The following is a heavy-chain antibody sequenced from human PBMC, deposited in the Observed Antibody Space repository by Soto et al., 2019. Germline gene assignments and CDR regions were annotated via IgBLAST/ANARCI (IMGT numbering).Heavy chain of an antibody. V-gene: IGHV4-34*01. CDR2: IYYGGIT. Sequence: SETLSLTCAVYGGSFTAYYFTWIRQHPGKGLEWIGYIYYGGITYYNPSLKSRVTISVDRSKNQFSLKLSSVTAADTAVYYCARVPGPWGQGTLVTVSS. CDR3: ARVPGP. J-gene: IGHJ5*02. CDR1: GGSFTAYY.